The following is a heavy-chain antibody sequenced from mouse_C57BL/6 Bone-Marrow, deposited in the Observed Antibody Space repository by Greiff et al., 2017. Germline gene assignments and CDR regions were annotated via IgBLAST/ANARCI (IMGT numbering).Heavy chain of an antibody. CDR3: TRVSTMVTTDY. V-gene: IGHV5-9-1*02. Sequence: VQLKESGEGLVKPGGSLKLSCAASGFTFSSYAMSWVRQTPEKRLEWVAYISSGGDYIYYADTVKGRFTISRDNARNTLYLQMSSLKSEDTAMYYCTRVSTMVTTDYWGQGTTLTVSS. D-gene: IGHD2-2*01. J-gene: IGHJ2*01. CDR1: GFTFSSYA. CDR2: ISSGGDYI.